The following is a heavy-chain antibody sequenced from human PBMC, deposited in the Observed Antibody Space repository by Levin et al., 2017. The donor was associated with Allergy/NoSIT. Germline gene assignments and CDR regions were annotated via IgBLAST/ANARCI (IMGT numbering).Heavy chain of an antibody. CDR2: INHSGST. D-gene: IGHD3-22*01. J-gene: IGHJ4*02. V-gene: IGHV4-34*01. CDR1: GGSFSGYY. Sequence: PGGSLRLSCAVYGGSFSGYYWSWIRQPPGKGLEWIGEINHSGSTNYNPSLKSRVTISVDTSKNQFSLKLSSVTAADTAVYYCARGKDYYDSSGYYYFDYWGQGTLVTVSS. CDR3: ARGKDYYDSSGYYYFDY.